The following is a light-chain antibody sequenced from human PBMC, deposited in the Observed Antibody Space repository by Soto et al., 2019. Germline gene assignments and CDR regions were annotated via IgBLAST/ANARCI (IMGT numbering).Light chain of an antibody. Sequence: DIQMTQSPSTLSASVGDRVTITCRASQSISSWLAWYQQKPGKAPKLLIYKASSLESGVPSRFSGSGSGTEFTLPISSLQPDDFATYYCQQANSFPLTFGGGTKVDIK. J-gene: IGKJ4*01. V-gene: IGKV1-5*03. CDR3: QQANSFPLT. CDR1: QSISSW. CDR2: KAS.